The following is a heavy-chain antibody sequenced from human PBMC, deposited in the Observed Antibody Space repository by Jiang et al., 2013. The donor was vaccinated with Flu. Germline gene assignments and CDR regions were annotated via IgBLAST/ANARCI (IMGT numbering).Heavy chain of an antibody. CDR3: ARGYLNSRFTFDI. D-gene: IGHD1-1*01. CDR2: ISSSGNVI. Sequence: VQLVESGGGLVKSGGSLRLSCAASGFKFSDHYMSWIRQAPGKGLEWISYISSSGNVIYYAASVKGRFTISRDNANNSLFLQMNSLRGEDAAVYYCARGYLNSRFTFDIWGQGTMVTVSS. CDR1: GFKFSDHY. J-gene: IGHJ3*02. V-gene: IGHV3-11*01.